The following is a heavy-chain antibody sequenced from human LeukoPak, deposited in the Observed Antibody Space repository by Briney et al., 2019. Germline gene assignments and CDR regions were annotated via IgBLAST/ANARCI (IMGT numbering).Heavy chain of an antibody. D-gene: IGHD6-13*01. CDR2: IIPIFGTA. J-gene: IGHJ3*02. V-gene: IGHV1-69*13. CDR1: GGTFISYA. CDR3: ARDGQSREYSSSWYDAFDI. Sequence: SVKVSCKASGGTFISYAITWVRQAPGQGLEWMGGIIPIFGTANYEQKFQGRVTITADESTSTAYMELSSLRSEDTAVYYCARDGQSREYSSSWYDAFDIWGQGTMVTVSS.